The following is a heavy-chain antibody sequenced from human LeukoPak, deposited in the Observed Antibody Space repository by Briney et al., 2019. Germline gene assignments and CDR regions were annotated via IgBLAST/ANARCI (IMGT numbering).Heavy chain of an antibody. CDR2: IYYSGST. J-gene: IGHJ1*01. Sequence: SQTLSLTCTVSGGSISSGGYYWSWIRQHPGKGLDWIGYIYYSGSTYYNPSLKSRVTISVDTSKNQFSLKLSSVTAADTAVYYCASHCSSTSCYYEYFQHWGQGTLVTVSS. CDR3: ASHCSSTSCYYEYFQH. V-gene: IGHV4-31*03. CDR1: GGSISSGGYY. D-gene: IGHD2-2*01.